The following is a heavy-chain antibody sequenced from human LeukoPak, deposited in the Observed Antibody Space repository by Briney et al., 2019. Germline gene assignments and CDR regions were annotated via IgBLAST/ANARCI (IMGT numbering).Heavy chain of an antibody. V-gene: IGHV4-34*01. CDR2: INHSGST. CDR1: GGSFSGYY. J-gene: IGHJ4*02. D-gene: IGHD6-13*01. CDR3: ARLTWVSWYGDLSRTYFDH. Sequence: SETLSLTCAVYGGSFSGYYWSWIRQPPGKGLEWIGEINHSGSTNYNPSLKSRVTISVDTSKNQFSLKLSSVTAADTAVYYCARLTWVSWYGDLSRTYFDHWGQGMLVTVTS.